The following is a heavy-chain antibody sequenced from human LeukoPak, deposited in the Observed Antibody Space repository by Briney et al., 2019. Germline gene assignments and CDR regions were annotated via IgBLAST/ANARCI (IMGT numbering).Heavy chain of an antibody. CDR2: TIPILGIA. CDR1: GDTFGSYA. CDR3: ASQFLLPFDY. V-gene: IGHV1-69*04. J-gene: IGHJ4*02. D-gene: IGHD3-22*01. Sequence: ASVKVSCKAPGDTFGSYAISWVRRAHGQGLEWMGRTIPILGIAKYTQKFQGRLTITADTSTSTAYMQLTNLRSDDTAVYYCASQFLLPFDYWGRGTLVTVSS.